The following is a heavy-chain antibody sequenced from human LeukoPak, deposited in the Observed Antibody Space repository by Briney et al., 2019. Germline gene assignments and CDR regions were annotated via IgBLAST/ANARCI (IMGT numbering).Heavy chain of an antibody. CDR2: IHSGGTT. V-gene: IGHV3-53*01. J-gene: IGHJ4*02. Sequence: GGSLRLSCAASGFTVSSNYMSWVRQAPGKGLEWVSVIHSGGTTYYADSVKGRFTISRDNSKNTLYLQMNSLRAEDTAVYYCAKDPTASGSYTHYWGQGTLVTVSS. D-gene: IGHD3-10*01. CDR1: GFTVSSNY. CDR3: AKDPTASGSYTHY.